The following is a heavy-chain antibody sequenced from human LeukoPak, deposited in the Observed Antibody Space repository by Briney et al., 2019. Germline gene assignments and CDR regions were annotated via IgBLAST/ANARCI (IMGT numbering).Heavy chain of an antibody. CDR2: ISSSGSTI. V-gene: IGHV3-11*01. Sequence: PGGSLRLSCAASGFTFSDYYMSWIRQAPGKGLEWVSYISSSGSTIYYADSVKGRFTISRDNAKNSLYLQMNSLRAEDTAVYYCARDEYSSSWDSNYYGMDVWGQGTTVTVSS. CDR1: GFTFSDYY. CDR3: ARDEYSSSWDSNYYGMDV. D-gene: IGHD6-13*01. J-gene: IGHJ6*02.